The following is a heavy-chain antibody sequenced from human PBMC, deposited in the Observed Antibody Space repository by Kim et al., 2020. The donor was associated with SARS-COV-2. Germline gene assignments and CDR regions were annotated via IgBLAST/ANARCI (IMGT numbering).Heavy chain of an antibody. J-gene: IGHJ4*02. CDR3: ARVLTSWSSEGY. CDR2: ISESGTTV. Sequence: GGSLRLSCTASNSNFRFSGFYMSWIRQAPGKGLEWISYISESGTTVYYADSVKGRFTVSRDDAENFVFLQMNSLRFEDTAIYDCARVLTSWSSEGYWGQGIQVTVSS. D-gene: IGHD6-25*01. V-gene: IGHV3-11*01. CDR1: NSNFRFSGFY.